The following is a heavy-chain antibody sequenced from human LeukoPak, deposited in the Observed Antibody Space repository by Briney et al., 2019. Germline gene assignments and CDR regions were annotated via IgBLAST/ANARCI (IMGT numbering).Heavy chain of an antibody. CDR3: AKEIPEYSRPPPWFDP. CDR2: ISSSGSTI. J-gene: IGHJ5*02. Sequence: GGCLRLSCAASGFTFSDYYMSWIRQAPGKGLEWVSYISSSGSTIYYADSVKGRFTISRDNAKNSLYLQMNSLRAEDTAVYYWAKEIPEYSRPPPWFDPLGQGTLVHVPS. D-gene: IGHD6-6*01. V-gene: IGHV3-11*01. CDR1: GFTFSDYY.